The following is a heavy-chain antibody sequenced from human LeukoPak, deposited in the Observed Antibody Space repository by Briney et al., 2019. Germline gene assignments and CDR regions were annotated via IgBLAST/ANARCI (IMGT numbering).Heavy chain of an antibody. CDR3: ARTVFSGSYAEFIDY. CDR1: GGSISSGSYY. CDR2: IYRSGST. D-gene: IGHD1-26*01. Sequence: PSQTLSLTCTVSGGSISSGSYYWSWIRQPAGKRLEWIGHIYRSGSTNYNPSLKSRVTISVDTSKNQFSLKLSSVTAADTAVYYCARTVFSGSYAEFIDYWGQGTLVTVSS. J-gene: IGHJ4*02. V-gene: IGHV4-61*09.